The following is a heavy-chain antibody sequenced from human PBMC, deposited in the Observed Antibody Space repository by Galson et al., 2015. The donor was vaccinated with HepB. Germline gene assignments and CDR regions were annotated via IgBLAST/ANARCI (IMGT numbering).Heavy chain of an antibody. CDR3: ARDLFSSSWYNYYYYGMDV. V-gene: IGHV3-74*01. CDR1: GFTFSSYW. J-gene: IGHJ6*02. CDR2: INSDGSST. Sequence: SLRLSCAASGFTFSSYWMHWVRQAPGKGLVWVSRINSDGSSTSYADSVKGRFTISRDNAKNTLYLQMNSLRAEDTAVYYCARDLFSSSWYNYYYYGMDVWGQGTTVTVSS. D-gene: IGHD6-13*01.